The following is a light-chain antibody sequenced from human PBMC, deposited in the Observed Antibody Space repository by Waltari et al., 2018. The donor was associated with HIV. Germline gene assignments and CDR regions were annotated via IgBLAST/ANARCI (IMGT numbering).Light chain of an antibody. V-gene: IGLV1-40*01. CDR2: KKN. CDR1: SSNLGAGYD. Sequence: HSVLTQPPSVSGALGQRVTISCTGSSSNLGAGYDVHWYQQLPGTAPKLLIYKKNKRPPGVPDRFSGSKSGPSASLAITGLQAEDEADYHCQSYDSSLSGSRVFGGGTKLTVL. J-gene: IGLJ3*02. CDR3: QSYDSSLSGSRV.